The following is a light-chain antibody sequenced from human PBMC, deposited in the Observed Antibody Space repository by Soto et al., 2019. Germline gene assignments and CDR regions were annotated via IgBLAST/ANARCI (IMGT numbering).Light chain of an antibody. CDR2: AAS. CDR3: QQFSSYPLT. Sequence: DIQLTQSPSFLSASVGDRVTITCRASQGISTYLAWHQQRPGKAPKLLIHAASTLQNGVPPRFSGSGSGTEFTLTISSLQPEDFATYYCQQFSSYPLTFGGGTKVEIK. CDR1: QGISTY. V-gene: IGKV1-9*01. J-gene: IGKJ4*01.